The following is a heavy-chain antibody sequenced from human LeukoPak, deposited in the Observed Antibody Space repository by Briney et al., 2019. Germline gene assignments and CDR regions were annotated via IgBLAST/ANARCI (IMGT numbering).Heavy chain of an antibody. J-gene: IGHJ4*02. D-gene: IGHD3-10*01. CDR1: GYTFTRYA. CDR2: INTDTGTT. Sequence: ASVKVSCKASGYTFTRYAIHWVRQAPGQRPEWMGWINTDTGTTKYSQKLQGRITITRDTSASTVYMELSSLRSEDTGVYYCARDIGTPFGESSFDYWGQGSLVTVSS. CDR3: ARDIGTPFGESSFDY. V-gene: IGHV1-3*04.